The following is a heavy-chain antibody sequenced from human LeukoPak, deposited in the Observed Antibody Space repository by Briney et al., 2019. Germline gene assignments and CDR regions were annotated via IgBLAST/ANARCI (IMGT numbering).Heavy chain of an antibody. Sequence: PTASVKVSCKASGYTFTSYGISWVRQAPGQGLEWMGWISAYNGNTNYAQKLQGRVTMTTDTSTSTAYMELNSLRSEDTAVYYCASIEYYYDSSGYNSWGQGTLVTVSS. CDR2: ISAYNGNT. CDR1: GYTFTSYG. V-gene: IGHV1-18*01. CDR3: ASIEYYYDSSGYNS. J-gene: IGHJ4*02. D-gene: IGHD3-22*01.